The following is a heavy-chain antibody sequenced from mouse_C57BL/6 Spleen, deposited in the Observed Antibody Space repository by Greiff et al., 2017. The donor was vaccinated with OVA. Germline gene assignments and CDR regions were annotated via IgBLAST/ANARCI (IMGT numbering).Heavy chain of an antibody. Sequence: VQLQQPGTELVKPGASVKLSCKASGYTFTRYWMHWVKQRPGQGLEWIGNINPSNGGTNYNEKFKSKATLTVDKSSSTAYMQLSSVASEDSAVDYCARWDGYYGDFDDWGQGTTLTVSS. CDR2: INPSNGGT. J-gene: IGHJ2*01. CDR3: ARWDGYYGDFDD. CDR1: GYTFTRYW. D-gene: IGHD2-3*01. V-gene: IGHV1-53*01.